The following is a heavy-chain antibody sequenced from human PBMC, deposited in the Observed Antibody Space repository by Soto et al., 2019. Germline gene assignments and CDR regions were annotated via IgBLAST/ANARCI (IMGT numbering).Heavy chain of an antibody. CDR3: AWGRETYSSSWYYKCYYYNGMEV. CDR1: GGSISSYY. V-gene: IGHV4-59*12. D-gene: IGHD6-13*01. CDR2: IYYSGST. J-gene: IGHJ6*02. Sequence: SETLSLTCTVSGGSISSYYWSWIRQPPGKGLEWIGDIYYSGSTKYNPSLKSRVTISVDTSKNQFSPKLSSVTAADTAVYYCAWGRETYSSSWYYKCYYYNGMEVWGQGTTVTVSS.